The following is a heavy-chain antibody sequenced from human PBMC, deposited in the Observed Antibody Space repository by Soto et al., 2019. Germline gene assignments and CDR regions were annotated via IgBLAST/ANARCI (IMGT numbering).Heavy chain of an antibody. V-gene: IGHV3-33*01. Sequence: GGSLRLSCAASGFTFATYGMHWVRQAPGKGLEWVAVIWYDGSVKYYADSVEGRFTISRDNTKNTLFLQMNSLRAEDTAVYYCARDWDYYGAPAYWGQGILVTVSS. J-gene: IGHJ4*02. D-gene: IGHD3-10*01. CDR3: ARDWDYYGAPAY. CDR2: IWYDGSVK. CDR1: GFTFATYG.